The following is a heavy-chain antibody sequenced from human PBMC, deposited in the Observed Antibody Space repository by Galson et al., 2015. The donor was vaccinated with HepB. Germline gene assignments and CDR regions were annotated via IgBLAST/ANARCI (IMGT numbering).Heavy chain of an antibody. J-gene: IGHJ6*02. D-gene: IGHD3-10*01. Sequence: SLRLSCAASGFTFSSYGMHWVRQAPGKGLEWVAVISYDGSNKYYADSVKGRFTISRDNSKNTLYLQMNSLRAEDTAVYYCAKDPNRIFGELYHYGMDVWGQGTTVTVSS. CDR1: GFTFSSYG. CDR2: ISYDGSNK. CDR3: AKDPNRIFGELYHYGMDV. V-gene: IGHV3-30*18.